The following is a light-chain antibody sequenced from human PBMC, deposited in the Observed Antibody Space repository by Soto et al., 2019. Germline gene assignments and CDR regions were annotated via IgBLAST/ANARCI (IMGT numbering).Light chain of an antibody. CDR1: SSNIGSNY. J-gene: IGLJ1*01. CDR2: RNN. CDR3: AAWDDSLSGWRV. V-gene: IGLV1-47*01. Sequence: QSVLTQPPSASGTPGQRVTISCSGSSSNIGSNYVYWYQQLPGTAPKLLIYRNNQRPSGVPDRFSGSKSGTSASLAISGLRSEDEADYYCAAWDDSLSGWRVFGTGTKVTVL.